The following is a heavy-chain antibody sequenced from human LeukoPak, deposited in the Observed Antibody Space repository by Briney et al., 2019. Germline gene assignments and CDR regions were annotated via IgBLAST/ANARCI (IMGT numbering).Heavy chain of an antibody. CDR1: GDSISSYY. Sequence: SETLSLTCTVSGDSISSYYWSWIRQPPGKGLEWIGYIYYGGSTNYNPSLKSGGTISIDTTTNQFSLQLISVTAADTTVEYCARVGATIGYWGQGTLV. CDR3: ARVGATIGY. CDR2: IYYGGST. D-gene: IGHD1-26*01. V-gene: IGHV4-59*01. J-gene: IGHJ4*02.